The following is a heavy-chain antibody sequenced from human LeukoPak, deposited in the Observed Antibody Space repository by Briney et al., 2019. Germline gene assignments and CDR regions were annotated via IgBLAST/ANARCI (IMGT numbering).Heavy chain of an antibody. CDR3: ARVLRLGELYH. CDR1: GYTFTSYG. D-gene: IGHD3-16*01. J-gene: IGHJ1*01. Sequence: ASVKVSCKASGYTFTSYGISWVQQAPGQGLEWMGWISAYNGNTNYAQKLQGRVTMTTDTSTSTAYMKLRSLRSDDTAVYYCARVLRLGELYHWGQGTLVTVSS. CDR2: ISAYNGNT. V-gene: IGHV1-18*01.